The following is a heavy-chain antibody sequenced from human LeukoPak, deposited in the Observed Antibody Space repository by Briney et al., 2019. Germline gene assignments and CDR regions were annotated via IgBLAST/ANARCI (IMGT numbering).Heavy chain of an antibody. V-gene: IGHV4-39*07. D-gene: IGHD3-3*01. J-gene: IGHJ4*02. Sequence: SETLSLTCTVSGVSIITSNSYWGWIRQPPGKGLEWIGEINHSGSTNYNPSLKSRVTISVDTSKNQFSLKLSSVTAADTAVYYCARGEIDGFWSGYVFDYWGQGTLVTVSS. CDR1: GVSIITSNSY. CDR3: ARGEIDGFWSGYVFDY. CDR2: INHSGST.